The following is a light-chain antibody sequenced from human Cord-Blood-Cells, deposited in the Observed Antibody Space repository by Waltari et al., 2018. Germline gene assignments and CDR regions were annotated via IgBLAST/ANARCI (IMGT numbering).Light chain of an antibody. CDR2: DVS. CDR3: SSYTSSSTVV. J-gene: IGLJ2*01. V-gene: IGLV2-14*01. CDR1: SSDVGGYND. Sequence: QSALTQPASVSGSPGQSITISCTGTSSDVGGYNDVPWYQQHPGKAPNLMIYDVSKRPSGVSNRFSGSKSGNTASLTISGLQAEDEADYYCSSYTSSSTVVFGGGTKLTVL.